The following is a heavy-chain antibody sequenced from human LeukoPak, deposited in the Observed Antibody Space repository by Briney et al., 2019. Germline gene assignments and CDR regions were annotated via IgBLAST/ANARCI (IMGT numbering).Heavy chain of an antibody. V-gene: IGHV4-34*01. CDR2: INHSGST. CDR3: ARDMAG. CDR1: GGSFSGYY. Sequence: SETLSLTCAVYGGSFSGYYWSWIRQPPGKGLEWIGEINHSGSTNYNPSLKSRVTISVDTSKNQFSLKLSSVTAADTAVYYCARDMAGWGQGTLVTVSS. D-gene: IGHD6-19*01. J-gene: IGHJ4*02.